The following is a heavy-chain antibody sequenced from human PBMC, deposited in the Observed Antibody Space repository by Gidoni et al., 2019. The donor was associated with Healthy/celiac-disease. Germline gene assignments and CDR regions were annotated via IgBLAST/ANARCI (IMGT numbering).Heavy chain of an antibody. CDR1: GFTFSNAW. V-gene: IGHV3-15*01. CDR2: IKSKTDGGTT. Sequence: EVQLVESGGGLVKPGGSLRLSCAASGFTFSNAWMSWVRQAPGMGLGWVGRIKSKTDGGTTEYAAPVKGRFTISRDDSQNTLYLQMNSLKTEDTAVYYCTTGPAGVSSSWPFDYWGQGTLVTVSS. CDR3: TTGPAGVSSSWPFDY. D-gene: IGHD6-13*01. J-gene: IGHJ4*02.